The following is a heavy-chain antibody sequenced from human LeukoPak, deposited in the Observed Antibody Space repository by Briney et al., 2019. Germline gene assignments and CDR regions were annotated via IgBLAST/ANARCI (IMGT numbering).Heavy chain of an antibody. V-gene: IGHV3-49*04. J-gene: IGHJ4*02. CDR1: GFTFGNYA. CDR2: IRRKAYGGTT. CDR3: ISQHGY. Sequence: GGSLRLSCTASGFTFGNYAMSWVRQAPGKGLEWVCYIRRKAYGGTTEYAACVKGRFTISRNDSKGSCYLQMNSLKTEETAVYYCISQHGYWGQGNLVTVSS.